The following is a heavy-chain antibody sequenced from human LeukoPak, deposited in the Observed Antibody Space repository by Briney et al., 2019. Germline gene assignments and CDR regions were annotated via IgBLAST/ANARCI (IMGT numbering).Heavy chain of an antibody. Sequence: LSLTCTVSGGSISSSSYYWGWIRQPPGKGLEWVSYISSSSSTIYYADSVKGRFTISRDNAKNSLYLQMNSLRAEDTAVYYCAGNPPYYYYMDVWGKGTTVTVSS. V-gene: IGHV3-11*01. D-gene: IGHD1-14*01. CDR1: GGSISSSSYY. J-gene: IGHJ6*03. CDR2: ISSSSSTI. CDR3: AGNPPYYYYMDV.